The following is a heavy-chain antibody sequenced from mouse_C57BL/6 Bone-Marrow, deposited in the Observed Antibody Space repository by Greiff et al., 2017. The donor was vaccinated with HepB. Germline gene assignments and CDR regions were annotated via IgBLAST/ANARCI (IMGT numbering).Heavy chain of an antibody. CDR2: INPSSGYT. V-gene: IGHV1-7*01. CDR1: GYTFTSYW. CDR3: ASTTERDNYAMDY. J-gene: IGHJ4*01. Sequence: VQLQQSGAELAKPGASVKLSCKASGYTFTSYWMHWVKQRPGQGLEWIGYINPSSGYTKYNQKFKDKATLTADKSSSTAYMQLSSLTYEDSAVYYCASTTERDNYAMDYWGQGTSVTVSS. D-gene: IGHD1-1*01.